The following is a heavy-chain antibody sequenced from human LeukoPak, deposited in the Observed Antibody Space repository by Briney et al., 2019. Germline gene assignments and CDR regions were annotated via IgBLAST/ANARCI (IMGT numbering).Heavy chain of an antibody. Sequence: PGGSLRLSCAASGFTFSSYAMSWVRQAPGKGLEWVLAISGSGGSTYYADSVKGRFTISRDNSKNTLYLQMNSLRAEDTAVYYCAKDSARMIVVVIIDYWGQGTLVTVSS. CDR1: GFTFSSYA. V-gene: IGHV3-23*01. J-gene: IGHJ4*02. D-gene: IGHD3-22*01. CDR3: AKDSARMIVVVIIDY. CDR2: ISGSGGST.